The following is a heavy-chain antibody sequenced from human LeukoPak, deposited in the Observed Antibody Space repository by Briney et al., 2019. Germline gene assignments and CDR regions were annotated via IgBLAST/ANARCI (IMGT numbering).Heavy chain of an antibody. CDR3: ARGERLGITMVRGVMVY. V-gene: IGHV3-48*03. Sequence: GGSLRLSCAASGFTFSSYEMNWVRQAPGKGLEWVSYISSSGSTKYYADSVKGRFTISRDNAKNSLYLQMSSVRAEDTAVYYRARGERLGITMVRGVMVYWGQGTLVTVSS. J-gene: IGHJ4*02. D-gene: IGHD3-10*01. CDR1: GFTFSSYE. CDR2: ISSSGSTK.